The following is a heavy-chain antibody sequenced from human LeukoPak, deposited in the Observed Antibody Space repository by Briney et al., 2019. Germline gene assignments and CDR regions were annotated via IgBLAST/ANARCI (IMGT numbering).Heavy chain of an antibody. Sequence: GGSLRLSCAGSGFTFNNYAMSWVRQAPGKGLEWVSAISGSGGSTYYADSVKGRFTISRDNSKNTLYLQMNSLRAEDTAVYYCAPDSSGYYYDTKNDYWGQGTLVTVSS. J-gene: IGHJ4*02. CDR2: ISGSGGST. D-gene: IGHD3-22*01. CDR3: APDSSGYYYDTKNDY. CDR1: GFTFNNYA. V-gene: IGHV3-23*01.